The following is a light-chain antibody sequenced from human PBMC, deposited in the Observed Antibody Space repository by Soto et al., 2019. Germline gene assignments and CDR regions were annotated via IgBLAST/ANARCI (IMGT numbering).Light chain of an antibody. CDR2: GDN. Sequence: QSVLTQPPSVSGAPGQRVSISCTGSTSNIGAPYDVHWYQHLPGTAPKLLIYGDNNRPSGVPDRFSGSKSGTSASLAIIGLQTEDEGDYYCRSCDRSLRDFVFGGGTKVTVL. V-gene: IGLV1-40*01. J-gene: IGLJ2*01. CDR3: RSCDRSLRDFV. CDR1: TSNIGAPYD.